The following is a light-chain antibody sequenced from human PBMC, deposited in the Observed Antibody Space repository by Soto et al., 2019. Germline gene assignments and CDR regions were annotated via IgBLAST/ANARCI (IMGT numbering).Light chain of an antibody. CDR3: SSFTSRTTRV. J-gene: IGLJ1*01. CDR2: DVS. Sequence: QSALTQPASVSGSPGQSITISCTGTGNDVGGYNYVSWYQQHPGKAPKLMIYDVSNRPSGVSNRFSGSKSGNTASLTISGLQAEDEADYYCSSFTSRTTRVFGAGTKLTVL. CDR1: GNDVGGYNY. V-gene: IGLV2-14*01.